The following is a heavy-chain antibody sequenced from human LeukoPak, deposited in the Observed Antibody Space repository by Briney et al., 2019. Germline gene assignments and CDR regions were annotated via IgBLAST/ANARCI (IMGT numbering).Heavy chain of an antibody. V-gene: IGHV3-73*01. CDR2: IRSKANNYAT. CDR1: GFTFSGSA. Sequence: GGSLRLSCAASGFTFSGSAIHWVRLASGKGLEWVGRIRSKANNYATAYAASVKGRFTISRDDSKNTAYLQMNSLKTEDTAVYYCTRLLVAGFDYWGQGTLVTVSS. D-gene: IGHD2-15*01. CDR3: TRLLVAGFDY. J-gene: IGHJ4*02.